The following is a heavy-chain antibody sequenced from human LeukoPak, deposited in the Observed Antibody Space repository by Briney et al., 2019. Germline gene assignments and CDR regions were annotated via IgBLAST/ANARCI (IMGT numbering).Heavy chain of an antibody. Sequence: GASVKVSCKDSGGTFSSYAISWVRQAPGQGLEWMGGIIPIFGTANYAQKFQGRVTITADESTSTAYMELSSVRSEDTAVYYCARGGGMDTTRQPFDYWGQGTLVTVSS. CDR2: IIPIFGTA. CDR1: GGTFSSYA. J-gene: IGHJ4*02. CDR3: ARGGGMDTTRQPFDY. D-gene: IGHD5-24*01. V-gene: IGHV1-69*13.